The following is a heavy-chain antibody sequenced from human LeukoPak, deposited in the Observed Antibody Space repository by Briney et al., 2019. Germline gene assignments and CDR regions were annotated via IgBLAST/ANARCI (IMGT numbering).Heavy chain of an antibody. J-gene: IGHJ6*02. V-gene: IGHV4-31*03. CDR3: ATRLTTGDPYYYGMDV. CDR1: GGSISSGGYY. CDR2: IYHSGST. D-gene: IGHD4-17*01. Sequence: PSETLSLTCTVSGGSISSGGYYWSWIRQPPGKGLEWIGYIYHSGSTYYNPSLKSRVTISVDTSKNQFSLKLSSVTAADTAVYYCATRLTTGDPYYYGMDVWGQGTTVTVSS.